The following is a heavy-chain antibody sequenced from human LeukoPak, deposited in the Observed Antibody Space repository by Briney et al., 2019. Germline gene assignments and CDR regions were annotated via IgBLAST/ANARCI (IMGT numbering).Heavy chain of an antibody. V-gene: IGHV1-46*03. Sequence: ASVKVSCKASGYPFTSYYMHWVPQAPGQGLEWMGIINPSGGSTSYAQKFQGRVTMTRDTSTSTVYMELSSLRSEDTAVYYCASPGRRNDAFDIWGQGTMVTVSS. CDR1: GYPFTSYY. D-gene: IGHD1-26*01. CDR2: INPSGGST. J-gene: IGHJ3*02. CDR3: ASPGRRNDAFDI.